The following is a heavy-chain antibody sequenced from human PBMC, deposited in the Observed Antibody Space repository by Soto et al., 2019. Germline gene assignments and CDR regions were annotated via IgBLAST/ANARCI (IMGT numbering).Heavy chain of an antibody. J-gene: IGHJ4*02. CDR3: AKDWGYYYDSSGYDSGYFDY. Sequence: QVQLVESGGGVVQPGRSLRLSCAASGFTFSSYGMHWVRQAPGKGLEWGAVISYDGSNKYYADSVKGRFTISRDNSKNTLYLQMNSLRAEDTAVYYCAKDWGYYYDSSGYDSGYFDYWGQGTLVTVSS. D-gene: IGHD3-22*01. CDR1: GFTFSSYG. V-gene: IGHV3-30*18. CDR2: ISYDGSNK.